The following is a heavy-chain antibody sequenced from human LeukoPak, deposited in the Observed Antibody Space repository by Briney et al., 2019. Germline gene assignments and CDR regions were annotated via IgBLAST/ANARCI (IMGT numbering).Heavy chain of an antibody. D-gene: IGHD6-19*01. CDR2: ISSSSSYI. J-gene: IGHJ3*02. CDR3: AKTPGIAVVISAFDI. V-gene: IGHV3-21*04. Sequence: GGSLRLSCAASGFTFSSYSMNWVRQAPGKGLEWVSSISSSSSYIYYADSVKGRFTISRDNAKNSLYLQMNSLRAEDTAVYYCAKTPGIAVVISAFDIWGQGTMVTVSS. CDR1: GFTFSSYS.